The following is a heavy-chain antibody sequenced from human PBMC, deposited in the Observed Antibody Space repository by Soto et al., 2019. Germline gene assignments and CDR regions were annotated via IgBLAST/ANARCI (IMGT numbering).Heavy chain of an antibody. CDR1: GYTFTSYG. J-gene: IGHJ5*02. Sequence: QVQLVQSGAEVKKPGASVKVSCKASGYTFTSYGISWVRQAPGQGLEWMGRISAYNGNTNYAQKLQGRVTMTTDTSPSTAYMEPRSLRSDDTAVYYCARVVGALGHWFDPWGQGTLVTVSS. CDR2: ISAYNGNT. D-gene: IGHD2-15*01. CDR3: ARVVGALGHWFDP. V-gene: IGHV1-18*01.